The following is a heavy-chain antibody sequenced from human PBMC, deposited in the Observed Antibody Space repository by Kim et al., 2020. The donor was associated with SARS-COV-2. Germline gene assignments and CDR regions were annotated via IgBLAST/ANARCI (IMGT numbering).Heavy chain of an antibody. CDR2: ISSSSSTI. V-gene: IGHV3-48*02. D-gene: IGHD4-17*01. CDR1: GFTFSSYS. CDR3: ASTAMSPGGVGNANFDYDEVGNANFDY. J-gene: IGHJ4*02. Sequence: GGSLRLSCAASGFTFSSYSMNWVRQAPGKGLEWVSYISSSSSTIYYADSVKGRFTISRDNAKNSLYLQMNSLRDEDTAVYYCASTAMSPGGVGNANFDYDEVGNANFDYWGQGTLVTVSS.